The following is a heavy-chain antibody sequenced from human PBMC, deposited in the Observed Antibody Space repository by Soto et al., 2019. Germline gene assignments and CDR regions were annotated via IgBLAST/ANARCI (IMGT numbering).Heavy chain of an antibody. Sequence: QVQLVQSGAEVKKPGASVKVSCKASGYTFTSHSISWVRRAPGEGLEWVGWISAYNGYTNYAENFQGRVTMTTDASTSTSYMELRSLRSADTAVYYCARVGYYYGSVIYLFDPWGQGTLVTVAS. J-gene: IGHJ5*02. CDR3: ARVGYYYGSVIYLFDP. CDR2: ISAYNGYT. V-gene: IGHV1-18*04. CDR1: GYTFTSHS. D-gene: IGHD3-10*01.